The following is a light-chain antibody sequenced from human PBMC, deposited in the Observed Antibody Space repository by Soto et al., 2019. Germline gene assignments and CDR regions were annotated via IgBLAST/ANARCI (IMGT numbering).Light chain of an antibody. CDR2: GAP. V-gene: IGKV3-15*01. Sequence: EIVKTQSPATLSPSPGERATLSCRASETINNNLAWYHQKPGQTPRLFIYGAPTRATDIPARFSAGGSGTEFTLTISSLQSEDFAVYYCQQYNNWPLSFGPGTKVDIK. CDR1: ETINNN. CDR3: QQYNNWPLS. J-gene: IGKJ3*01.